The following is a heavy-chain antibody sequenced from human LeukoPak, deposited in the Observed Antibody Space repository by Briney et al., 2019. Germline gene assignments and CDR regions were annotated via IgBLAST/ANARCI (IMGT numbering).Heavy chain of an antibody. J-gene: IGHJ4*02. CDR3: TKRPFSGYFDY. CDR2: LSGGGDST. CDR1: GFTFSSNA. V-gene: IGHV3-23*01. D-gene: IGHD6-25*01. Sequence: PGGSLRLSCGASGFTFSSNAMSWVRQAPGKGLEWVSALSGGGDSTYYADSVKGRFTISRDNSKNTLYLQMNSLRAEDTAVYYCTKRPFSGYFDYWGQGTLVTVSS.